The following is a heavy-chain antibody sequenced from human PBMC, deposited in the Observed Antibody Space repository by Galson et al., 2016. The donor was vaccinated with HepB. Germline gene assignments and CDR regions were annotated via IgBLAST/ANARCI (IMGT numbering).Heavy chain of an antibody. CDR1: GFTFSSYA. CDR2: ISYDGSNK. Sequence: SLRLSCAASGFTFSSYAMHWVRQAPGKGLEWVAVISYDGSNKYYADAVKGRFTISRANSKNSLFLHMNSLRTEDSAFYYCATGGTWRGQLLLFYLDHWGQGALVTVSS. D-gene: IGHD2-2*01. CDR3: ATGGTWRGQLLLFYLDH. V-gene: IGHV3-30-3*01. J-gene: IGHJ4*02.